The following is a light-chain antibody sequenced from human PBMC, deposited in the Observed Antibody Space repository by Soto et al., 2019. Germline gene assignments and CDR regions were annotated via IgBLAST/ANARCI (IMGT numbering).Light chain of an antibody. CDR1: QDISSA. Sequence: AIQLTQSPSSLSASVGDRVAITCRASQDISSALAWYQQRPGKAPKLLIYDASSLESGVPARFSGSGSGSDFTLTISSLQPEDFATYYCQQFNSYPLTFGQGTRVEIK. V-gene: IGKV1-13*02. J-gene: IGKJ1*01. CDR3: QQFNSYPLT. CDR2: DAS.